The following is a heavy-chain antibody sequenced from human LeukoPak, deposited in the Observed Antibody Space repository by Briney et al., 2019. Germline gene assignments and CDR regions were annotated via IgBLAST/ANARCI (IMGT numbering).Heavy chain of an antibody. V-gene: IGHV3-74*01. CDR2: TSRDGTAT. CDR3: AKEVSVGLGFDY. CDR1: GLTFSTSG. Sequence: PGGSLRLSCTASGLTFSTSGFNWVRQAPGKGLVWVSRTSRDGTATTYADSVKGRFTMSRDNAKHTLYLQMNSLRAEDTAVYYCAKEVSVGLGFDYWGQGTLVTVSS. J-gene: IGHJ4*02. D-gene: IGHD1-26*01.